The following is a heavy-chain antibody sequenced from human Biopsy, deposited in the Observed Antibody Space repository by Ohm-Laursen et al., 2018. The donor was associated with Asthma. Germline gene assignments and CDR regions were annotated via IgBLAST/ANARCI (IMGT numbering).Heavy chain of an antibody. CDR3: AKEVFPGWELRRGPDS. V-gene: IGHV3-30*18. D-gene: IGHD1-26*01. CDR1: GFSFSNYG. CDR2: ISFDGTNR. Sequence: SLRLSCSAPGFSFSNYGMHWVRQAPGKGLDWVAVISFDGTNRNYTDSVKGRLTISRDNSRNTLHLEMNSLRAEDTAVYFCAKEVFPGWELRRGPDSWGQGTLVTVSS. J-gene: IGHJ4*02.